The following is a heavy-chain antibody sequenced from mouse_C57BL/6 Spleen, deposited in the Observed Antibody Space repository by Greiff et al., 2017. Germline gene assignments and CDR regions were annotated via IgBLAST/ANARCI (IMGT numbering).Heavy chain of an antibody. CDR1: GYAFSSSW. J-gene: IGHJ4*01. CDR3: ARADYYAMDY. CDR2: IYPGDGDT. Sequence: VQVVESGPELVKPGASVKISCKASGYAFSSSWMNWVKQRPGKGLEWIGRIYPGDGDTNYNGKFKGKATLTADKSSSTAYMQLSSLTSEDSAVYFCARADYYAMDYWGQGTSVTVSS. V-gene: IGHV1-82*01.